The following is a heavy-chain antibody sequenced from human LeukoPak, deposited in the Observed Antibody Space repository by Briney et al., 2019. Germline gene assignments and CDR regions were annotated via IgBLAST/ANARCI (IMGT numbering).Heavy chain of an antibody. V-gene: IGHV3-23*01. CDR2: ISRNGPT. CDR1: GFTFGTHD. D-gene: IGHD2-2*03. CDR3: AKGGYFNFEN. Sequence: GGSLRLSCAASGFTFGTHDMQWVRQAPGKGLEWVSGISRNGPTYYSDSVRGRFTISRDNSKDTLYLQMSSLRAVDTAVYYCAKGGYFNFENWGQGTVVSVSS. J-gene: IGHJ3*02.